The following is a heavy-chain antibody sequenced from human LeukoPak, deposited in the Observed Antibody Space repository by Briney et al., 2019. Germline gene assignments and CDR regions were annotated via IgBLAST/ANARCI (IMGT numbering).Heavy chain of an antibody. V-gene: IGHV1-2*06. D-gene: IGHD3-10*01. J-gene: IGHJ4*02. CDR1: GYTFTGYY. CDR2: INPNSGGT. Sequence: ASVKVSCKASGYTFTGYYMHWVRQAPGQGLEWMGRINPNSGGTNYAQKFQGRVTMTRDTSISTAYKELSRLRSDDTAVYYCAGNPNYYGSGSYSNWGQGTLVTVSS. CDR3: AGNPNYYGSGSYSN.